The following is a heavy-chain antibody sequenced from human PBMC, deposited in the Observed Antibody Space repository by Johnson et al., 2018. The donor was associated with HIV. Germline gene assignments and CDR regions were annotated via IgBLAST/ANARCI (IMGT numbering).Heavy chain of an antibody. Sequence: VQLVESGGGLVKPGGSLRLSCAASGFTFSDYYMTWIRQAPGKGLEWVSDIYSGGSTYYADSVKGRFTISRDTSKNTLYLQMNSLRAEERAVYYCVRDGGGSQAFDIWGQGTMVTVSS. J-gene: IGHJ3*02. D-gene: IGHD3-16*01. CDR1: GFTFSDYY. CDR2: IYSGGST. CDR3: VRDGGGSQAFDI. V-gene: IGHV3-66*01.